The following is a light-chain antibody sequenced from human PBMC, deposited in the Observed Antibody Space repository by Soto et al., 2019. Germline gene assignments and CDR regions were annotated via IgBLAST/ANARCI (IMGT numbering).Light chain of an antibody. CDR1: QGISSY. V-gene: IGKV1-8*01. CDR3: QQYYSYPLT. J-gene: IGKJ4*01. CDR2: AAS. Sequence: AIRMTQSPSSLSASTGDRVTITCRASQGISSYLAWYQQKPGKAPKLLIYAASTLQSGVPSRFSGGGSGTDFTLTISCLQSEDFATYYCQQYYSYPLTFGGGTKVEIK.